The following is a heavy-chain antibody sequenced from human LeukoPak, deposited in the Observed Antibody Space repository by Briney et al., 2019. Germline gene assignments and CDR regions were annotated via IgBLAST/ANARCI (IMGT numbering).Heavy chain of an antibody. CDR1: GYTFTEYF. CDR3: ARDVIMGYKQGWFDP. CDR2: INPKSGDT. V-gene: IGHV1-2*02. J-gene: IGHJ5*02. Sequence: GASVKVSCKASGYTFTEYFIHWVRQAPGQGLKCMGWINPKSGDTNYVQKFQGRVTMTRDTSISTAYTELSSLNSDDTAIYFCARDVIMGYKQGWFDPWGQGTLVTVSS. D-gene: IGHD2-8*01.